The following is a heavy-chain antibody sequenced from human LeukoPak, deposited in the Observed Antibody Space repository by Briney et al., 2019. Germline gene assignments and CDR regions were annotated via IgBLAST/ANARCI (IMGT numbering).Heavy chain of an antibody. CDR2: LSSSGRT. V-gene: IGHV4-30-4*02. CDR1: GGSISSGDYY. CDR3: ARSSSSWDSDAFDI. D-gene: IGHD6-13*01. Sequence: SETLSLTCTVSGGSISSGDYYWSWIRQPPGTGLEWTGDLSSSGRTYYNTSLKSRVTISVDTSKNQFSLKLSSVTAADTAVYYCARSSSSWDSDAFDIWGQGTMVTVSS. J-gene: IGHJ3*02.